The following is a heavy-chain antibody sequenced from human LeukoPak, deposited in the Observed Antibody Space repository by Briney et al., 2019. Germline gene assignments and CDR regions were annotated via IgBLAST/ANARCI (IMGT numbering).Heavy chain of an antibody. J-gene: IGHJ5*02. V-gene: IGHV3-33*06. CDR3: AKARFGSGWYDN. CDR1: GFTFSSYG. D-gene: IGHD6-19*01. CDR2: IWYDGSNK. Sequence: GRSLRLSCAASGFTFSSYGMHWVRQAPGKGLEWVAVIWYDGSNKYYADSVKGRFTISRDNSKNTLYLQMNSLRAEDTAVYYCAKARFGSGWYDNWGQGTLVTVSS.